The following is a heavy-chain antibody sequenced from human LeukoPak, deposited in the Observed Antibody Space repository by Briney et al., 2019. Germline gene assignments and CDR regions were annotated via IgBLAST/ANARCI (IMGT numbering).Heavy chain of an antibody. CDR1: GFTFSSYW. V-gene: IGHV3-74*03. D-gene: IGHD5-12*01. CDR2: INSDGSSI. Sequence: GGSLRLSCAASGFTFSSYWMHWVRQAPGKGLGWVSRINSDGSSITYADSVKGRFTISRDNAKNTLYLQMNSLRVADTAVSYCAREGRVSGYDFDCWGQGTLVTVSS. J-gene: IGHJ4*02. CDR3: AREGRVSGYDFDC.